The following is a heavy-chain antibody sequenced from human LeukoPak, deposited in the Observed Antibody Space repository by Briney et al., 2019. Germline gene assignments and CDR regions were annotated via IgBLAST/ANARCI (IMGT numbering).Heavy chain of an antibody. Sequence: GGSLRLSCAASGSSFSNYSMNWVRQVPGKGLEWVSYISSSSRSIYYADSVNGRFTISRDNAKNSLYLQMNSLRAEDTAVYYCARIVGPTIWYFDLWGRGTLVTVSS. V-gene: IGHV3-48*01. CDR2: ISSSSRSI. J-gene: IGHJ2*01. CDR1: GSSFSNYS. D-gene: IGHD1-26*01. CDR3: ARIVGPTIWYFDL.